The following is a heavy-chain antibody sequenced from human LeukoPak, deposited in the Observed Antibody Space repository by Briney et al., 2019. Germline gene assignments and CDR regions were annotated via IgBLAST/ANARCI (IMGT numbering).Heavy chain of an antibody. V-gene: IGHV3-23*01. Sequence: GGPLRLSCAVSGFTFANDAMTWVRQAPGEGLESVSSISTDGTTYYAHSVKGRFTLPRDNSNNTLYLQMSSLRAEDTAVYYCAKLGHGGYYSYMDVWGKGTTVTVSS. J-gene: IGHJ6*03. D-gene: IGHD3-16*01. CDR1: GFTFANDA. CDR2: ISTDGTT. CDR3: AKLGHGGYYSYMDV.